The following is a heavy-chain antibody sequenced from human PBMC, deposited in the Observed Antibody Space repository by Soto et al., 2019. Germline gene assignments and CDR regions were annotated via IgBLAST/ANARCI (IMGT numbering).Heavy chain of an antibody. CDR3: ASENSYFDY. J-gene: IGHJ4*02. CDR1: GYTFRNFG. CDR2: ISAYNANA. Sequence: QIQLLQSGAEVKKPGDSVKVTCKASGYTFRNFGISWVRQAPGQGLEWMGWISAYNANANYAQKFQGRLTMTADTSTSTAYMELRSLRSDNTAVYYCASENSYFDYWGQGTLVTVSS. V-gene: IGHV1-18*01.